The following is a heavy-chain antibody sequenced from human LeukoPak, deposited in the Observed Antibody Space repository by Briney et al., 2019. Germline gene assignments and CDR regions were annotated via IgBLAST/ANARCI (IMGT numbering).Heavy chain of an antibody. V-gene: IGHV4-34*01. J-gene: IGHJ5*02. CDR1: GGSFSGYY. CDR2: IYYSGST. D-gene: IGHD6-13*01. Sequence: SETLSLTCAVYGGSFSGYYWSWIRQPPGKGLEWIGSIYYSGSTYYNPSLKSRVTISVDTSKNQFSLKLSSVTAADTAVYYCARHTGYSSSWFFDPWGQGTLVTVSS. CDR3: ARHTGYSSSWFFDP.